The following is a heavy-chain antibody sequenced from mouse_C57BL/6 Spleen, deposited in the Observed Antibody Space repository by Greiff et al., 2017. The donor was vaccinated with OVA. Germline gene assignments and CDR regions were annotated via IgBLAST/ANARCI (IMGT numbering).Heavy chain of an antibody. CDR3: AIYSNYGFDY. CDR1: GYTFTDYN. Sequence: EVQLQQSGPELVKPGASVKMSCKASGYTFTDYNMHWVKQSHGKSLEWIGYINPNNGGTSYNQKFKGKATLTVNKSSSTAYMELRSLTSEDSAVYYCAIYSNYGFDYWGQGTTLTVSS. J-gene: IGHJ2*01. CDR2: INPNNGGT. D-gene: IGHD2-5*01. V-gene: IGHV1-22*01.